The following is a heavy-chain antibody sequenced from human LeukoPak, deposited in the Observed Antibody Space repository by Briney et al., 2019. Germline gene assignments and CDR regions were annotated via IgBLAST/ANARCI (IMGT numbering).Heavy chain of an antibody. CDR2: INPSGGST. D-gene: IGHD6-13*01. J-gene: IGHJ5*02. Sequence: ASVKVSCKASGYTFTSYYMHWVRQAPGQGLEWMGIINPSGGSTSYAQKFQGRVTMTRDMSTSTVYMELSSLRSEDTAVYYCARALIAAAGNFRNLVDPWGQGTLVTVSS. CDR1: GYTFTSYY. CDR3: ARALIAAAGNFRNLVDP. V-gene: IGHV1-46*01.